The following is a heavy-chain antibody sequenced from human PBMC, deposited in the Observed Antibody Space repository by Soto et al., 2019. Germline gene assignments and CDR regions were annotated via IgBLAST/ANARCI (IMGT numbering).Heavy chain of an antibody. D-gene: IGHD1-26*01. Sequence: QVQLVQSGAEVKKPGSSVKVSCKASGGTFSSYTISWVRQAPGQGLEWMGRINPILGIANYAQKFQGRVTITADKSTSTAYMELSSLRSEDTAVYYCARTCGSYCFDYWGQGTLVTVSS. CDR2: INPILGIA. V-gene: IGHV1-69*02. J-gene: IGHJ4*02. CDR3: ARTCGSYCFDY. CDR1: GGTFSSYT.